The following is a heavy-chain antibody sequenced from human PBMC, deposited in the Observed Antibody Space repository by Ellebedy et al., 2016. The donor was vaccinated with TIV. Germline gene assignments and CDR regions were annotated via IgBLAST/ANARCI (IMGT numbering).Heavy chain of an antibody. V-gene: IGHV3-48*01. CDR3: ARVRSGYYFDY. CDR1: GFTFSSYS. Sequence: GESLKISCAASGFTFSSYSMGWVRQAPGKGLEWLSYITSSSSSIYYAASVKGRFTISRDNAENSLYLQMNSLRAEYTAVYYCARVRSGYYFDYWGQGTLVTVSS. J-gene: IGHJ4*02. D-gene: IGHD3-22*01. CDR2: ITSSSSSI.